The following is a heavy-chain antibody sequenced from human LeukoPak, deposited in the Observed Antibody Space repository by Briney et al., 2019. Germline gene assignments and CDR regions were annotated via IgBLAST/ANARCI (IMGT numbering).Heavy chain of an antibody. Sequence: SETLSLTCTVSGGSISSSSYYWSWIRQPPGKGLEWIGYIYYSGSTNYNPSLKSRVTISVDTSKNQFSLKLSSVTAADTAVYYCARSYYGGSHQYYFDYWGQGTLVTVSS. CDR3: ARSYYGGSHQYYFDY. J-gene: IGHJ4*02. CDR1: GGSISSSSYY. CDR2: IYYSGST. V-gene: IGHV4-61*05. D-gene: IGHD4-23*01.